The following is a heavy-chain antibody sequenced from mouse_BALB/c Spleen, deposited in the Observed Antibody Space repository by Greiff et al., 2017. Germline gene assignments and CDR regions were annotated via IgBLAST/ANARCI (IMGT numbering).Heavy chain of an antibody. D-gene: IGHD1-1*01. V-gene: IGHV5-6-5*01. CDR3: ARGRYYVYSSREY. Sequence: EVMLVESGGGLVKPGGSLKLSCAASGFAFSSYDMSWVRQTPEKRLEWVAYISSGGSTYYPDSVKGRFTISRDNARNILYLQMSSLRSEDTAMYSCARGRYYVYSSREYGGKGTLVTVSS. J-gene: IGHJ4*01. CDR1: GFAFSSYD. CDR2: ISSGGST.